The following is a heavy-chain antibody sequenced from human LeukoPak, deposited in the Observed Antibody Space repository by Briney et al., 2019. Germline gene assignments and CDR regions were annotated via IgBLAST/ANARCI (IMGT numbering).Heavy chain of an antibody. D-gene: IGHD3-22*01. V-gene: IGHV3-74*01. CDR1: GFTFSSSW. Sequence: GGSLRLSCAASGFTFSSSWIHWVRQAPGKGLVWVSRINKDGSVTDYAESVKGRFSISRDNAKNTLYLQMNSLRAEDTAIYYCARDRNYYDSSVYYGVFGVWGQGTMVTVSS. CDR3: ARDRNYYDSSVYYGVFGV. J-gene: IGHJ3*01. CDR2: INKDGSVT.